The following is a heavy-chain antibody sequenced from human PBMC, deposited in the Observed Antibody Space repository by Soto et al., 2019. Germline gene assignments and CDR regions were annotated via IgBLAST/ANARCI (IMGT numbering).Heavy chain of an antibody. CDR2: IDWDDDK. CDR3: ARNGATVVNAFDT. V-gene: IGHV2-70*04. J-gene: IGHJ3*02. CDR1: GFSLSTSGMR. Sequence: SGPTLVNPTQTLTLTCTFSGFSLSTSGMRVSWIRQPPGKALEWLARIDWDDDKFYSTSLKTRLTISKDTSKNQVVLTMTNMDPVDTATYYCARNGATVVNAFDTWGQGTMVTVSS. D-gene: IGHD4-17*01.